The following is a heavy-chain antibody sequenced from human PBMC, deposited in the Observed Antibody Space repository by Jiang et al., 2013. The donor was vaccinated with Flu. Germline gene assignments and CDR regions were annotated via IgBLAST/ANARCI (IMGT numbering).Heavy chain of an antibody. J-gene: IGHJ4*02. D-gene: IGHD2-2*01. V-gene: IGHV5-51*01. CDR1: GYRFTNYW. CDR3: AKSLGYCSDTRCKIFDY. Sequence: GAEVKKPGESLKISCKGFGYRFTNYWIGWVRQMPGKGLEWMGIIYPDDSDTRYSPSFQGQVTISADKSISTAYLQWSSLRASDTAMYYCAKSLGYCSDTRCKIFDYWGQGTPVTVSS. CDR2: IYPDDSDT.